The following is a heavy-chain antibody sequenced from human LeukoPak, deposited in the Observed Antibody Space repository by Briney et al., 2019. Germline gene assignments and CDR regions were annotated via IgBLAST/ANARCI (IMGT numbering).Heavy chain of an antibody. CDR3: AAGGGWDPSFGVVTHIDA. CDR1: GFTFSGYW. Sequence: GGSLRLSCVTSGFTFSGYWMHWVRQGPEKGLELVSRIDNDGHGIIYADSVKGRFTTSRDNVKNTLYLQMNGLRVEDTAVYYCAAGGGWDPSFGVVTHIDAWGKGTTV. J-gene: IGHJ6*03. V-gene: IGHV3-74*01. CDR2: IDNDGHGI. D-gene: IGHD3-3*01.